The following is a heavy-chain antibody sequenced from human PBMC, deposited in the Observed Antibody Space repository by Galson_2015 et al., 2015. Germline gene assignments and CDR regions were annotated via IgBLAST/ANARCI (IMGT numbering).Heavy chain of an antibody. J-gene: IGHJ4*02. CDR1: GYTLTELS. Sequence: SVKVSCKVSGYTLTELSMHWVRQAPGKGLEWMGGFDPEDGETIYAQKFQGRVTMTEDTSTDTAYMELSSLRSEDTAVYYCATDKAYSSGWSYCYWGQGTLVTVSS. V-gene: IGHV1-24*01. CDR2: FDPEDGET. CDR3: ATDKAYSSGWSYCY. D-gene: IGHD6-19*01.